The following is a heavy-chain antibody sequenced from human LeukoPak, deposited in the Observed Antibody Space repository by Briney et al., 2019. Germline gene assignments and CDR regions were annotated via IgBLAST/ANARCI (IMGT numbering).Heavy chain of an antibody. J-gene: IGHJ6*03. CDR3: ARNKYSSSTTRDYMDV. Sequence: PSETLSLTCTVSGGSISSYYWSWIRQPPGKGLEWIGYIYYSGSTNYNPSLKSRVTISVDTSKNQFSLKLSSVTAADTAVYYCARNKYSSSTTRDYMDVWGKGTTVTVSS. CDR2: IYYSGST. V-gene: IGHV4-59*01. D-gene: IGHD6-6*01. CDR1: GGSISSYY.